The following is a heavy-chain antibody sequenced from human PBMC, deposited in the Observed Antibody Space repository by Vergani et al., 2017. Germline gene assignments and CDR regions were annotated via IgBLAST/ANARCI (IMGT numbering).Heavy chain of an antibody. CDR2: LNPNSGNT. CDR3: ARGEYCSGGSCYSRAFDI. D-gene: IGHD2-15*01. Sequence: QVQLVQSGAEVKKPGASVKVSCKASGYTFTSYDINWVRQATGQGLEWMGWLNPNSGNTGNAQKFQGRVTMTRNTSISTAYMELSSLRSEGTAVYYCARGEYCSGGSCYSRAFDIWGQGTMVTVSS. V-gene: IGHV1-8*01. J-gene: IGHJ3*02. CDR1: GYTFTSYD.